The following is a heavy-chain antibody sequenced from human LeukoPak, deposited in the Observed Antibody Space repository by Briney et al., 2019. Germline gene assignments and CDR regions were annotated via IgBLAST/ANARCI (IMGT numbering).Heavy chain of an antibody. CDR2: IYTSGST. Sequence: SETLSLTCTVSGGSISSYYWSWIRQPAGKGLEWIGRIYTSGSTNYNPSLKSRVTMSIDTSKNQFSLKLSSVTAADTAVYYCAGGPREWELRPLDYWGQGTLVTVSS. D-gene: IGHD1-26*01. CDR3: AGGPREWELRPLDY. J-gene: IGHJ4*02. CDR1: GGSISSYY. V-gene: IGHV4-4*07.